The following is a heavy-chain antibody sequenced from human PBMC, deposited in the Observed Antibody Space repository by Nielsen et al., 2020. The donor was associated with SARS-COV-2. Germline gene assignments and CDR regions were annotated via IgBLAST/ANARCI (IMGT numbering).Heavy chain of an antibody. CDR3: TRGFYSQSDC. CDR2: ISGDSNYI. CDR1: GFTFSDYS. V-gene: IGHV3-21*01. Sequence: GESLKISCAVSGFTFSDYSMNWVRQAPGKGLEWVASISGDSNYIFYSELVKGRFTMSRDNGKNSLYLQMNTLRSEDTALYYCTRGFYSQSDCWGQGTLVTVSS. J-gene: IGHJ4*02. D-gene: IGHD2-15*01.